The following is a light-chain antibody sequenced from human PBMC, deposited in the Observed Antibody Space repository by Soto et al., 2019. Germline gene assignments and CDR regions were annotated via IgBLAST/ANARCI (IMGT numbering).Light chain of an antibody. CDR2: EVN. Sequence: QSALTQPASVSGSPGQSITISCTGTSSDIGYYDYVSWYQHHSGKAPKLIIYEVNNPPSGVSNRFSGSKSVNTASLTISGLQAEDEAEYYCSSHSSSSAYYVFGTGTKLTVL. CDR1: SSDIGYYDY. V-gene: IGLV2-14*01. CDR3: SSHSSSSAYYV. J-gene: IGLJ1*01.